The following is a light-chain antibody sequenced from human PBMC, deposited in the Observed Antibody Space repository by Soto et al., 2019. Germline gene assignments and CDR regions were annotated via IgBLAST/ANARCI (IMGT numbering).Light chain of an antibody. V-gene: IGKV3-15*01. J-gene: IGKJ1*01. CDR1: QSVSSN. CDR3: QQYNNGPRT. CDR2: GAS. Sequence: EIVMTRSPATLSVSPGERATLSCRASQSVSSNLAWYQQKPGQAPRLLIYGASTRATGIPARFSGSGSGTEFTLTISSLQSEDFAVYYCQQYNNGPRTFGQGTKVDIK.